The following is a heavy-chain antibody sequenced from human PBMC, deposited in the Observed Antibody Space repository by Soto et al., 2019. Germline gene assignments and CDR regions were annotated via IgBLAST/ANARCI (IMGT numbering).Heavy chain of an antibody. J-gene: IGHJ5*02. V-gene: IGHV1-69*06. CDR3: ARDRGYCSGGSCYPPLLDP. D-gene: IGHD2-15*01. CDR1: GGTFSSYA. CDR2: IIPIFGTA. Sequence: GASVKVSCKASGGTFSSYAISWVRQAPGQGLEWMGGIIPIFGTANYAQKFQGRVTITADKSTSTAYMELSSLRSEDTAVYYCARDRGYCSGGSCYPPLLDPSGQGTMVTVST.